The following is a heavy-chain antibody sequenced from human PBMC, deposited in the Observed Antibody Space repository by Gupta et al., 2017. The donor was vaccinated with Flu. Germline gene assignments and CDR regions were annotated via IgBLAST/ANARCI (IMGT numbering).Heavy chain of an antibody. CDR3: ARDSIQGLFDF. J-gene: IGHJ4*02. CDR1: GSSFGNSW. Sequence: VQLVESGGNLVQPGGSLRLSCVVSGSSFGNSWMSWVRQAPGKGLEWVANIKQDGSEKHYVDSVKGRFTIARDNAKNSLYLQMNSLRAEDTAVYYCARDSIQGLFDFWGQGSLVTVSS. V-gene: IGHV3-7*04. CDR2: IKQDGSEK.